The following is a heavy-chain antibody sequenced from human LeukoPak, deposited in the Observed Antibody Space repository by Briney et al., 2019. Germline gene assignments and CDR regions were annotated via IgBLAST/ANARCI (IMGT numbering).Heavy chain of an antibody. V-gene: IGHV3-30*15. Sequence: PGRSLRLSCAASGFTFSSHAMHCVRQAPGKGLEWVAFISYDGITKHYSDSVKGRFPISRDNSKNTLYLQMSSLRPEDTAVYYCARDMSEKYTADYWGQGILVTVSS. CDR2: ISYDGITK. CDR3: ARDMSEKYTADY. J-gene: IGHJ4*02. CDR1: GFTFSSHA. D-gene: IGHD1-1*01.